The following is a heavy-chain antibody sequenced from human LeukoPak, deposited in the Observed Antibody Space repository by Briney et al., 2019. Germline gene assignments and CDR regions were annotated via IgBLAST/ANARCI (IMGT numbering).Heavy chain of an antibody. CDR1: GGSISSCDYY. V-gene: IGHV4-30-4*01. D-gene: IGHD3-9*01. CDR2: IYYSGST. J-gene: IGHJ4*02. CDR3: AHGNILTGLGIDY. Sequence: SETLSLTCTVSGGSISSCDYYWSWIRQPPGKGLEWIGYIYYSGSTYYNPSLKSRVTISVDTSKNQFSLKLSSVTAADTAVYYCAHGNILTGLGIDYWGQGTLVTVSS.